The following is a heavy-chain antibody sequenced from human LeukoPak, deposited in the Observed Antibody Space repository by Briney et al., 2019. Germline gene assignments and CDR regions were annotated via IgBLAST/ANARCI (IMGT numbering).Heavy chain of an antibody. D-gene: IGHD3-3*01. CDR1: GFTFSSYA. CDR2: ISGSGGST. CDR3: AKSGGVVTDPYYFDY. V-gene: IGHV3-23*01. Sequence: GGSLRLSCAASGFTFSSYAMSWVRQAPGKGLEWVSAISGSGGSTYYADSVKGRFTISRDNSKNTLYLQMNSLRAEDTAVYYCAKSGGVVTDPYYFDYWGQGPLVTVSS. J-gene: IGHJ4*02.